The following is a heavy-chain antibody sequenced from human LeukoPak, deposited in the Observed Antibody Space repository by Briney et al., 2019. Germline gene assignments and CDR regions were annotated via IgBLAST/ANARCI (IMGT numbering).Heavy chain of an antibody. D-gene: IGHD6-13*01. CDR1: GYTFTSSD. J-gene: IGHJ4*02. Sequence: ASVKVSCKASGYTFTSSDINWVRQAPGQGLEWMGWMNPNSGKTGSARKFQGRVAITKNISISTAYIEVSSLGYEDTATYYCARGRPGLASAGTYDFWGQGTLITVSS. V-gene: IGHV1-8*01. CDR2: MNPNSGKT. CDR3: ARGRPGLASAGTYDF.